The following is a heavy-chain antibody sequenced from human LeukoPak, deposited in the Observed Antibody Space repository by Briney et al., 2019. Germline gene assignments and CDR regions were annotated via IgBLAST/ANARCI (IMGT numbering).Heavy chain of an antibody. V-gene: IGHV4-59*12. CDR3: ARAPYDDSGYYRSFDH. D-gene: IGHD3-22*01. J-gene: IGHJ4*02. CDR1: GASISSSD. Sequence: SETLSLTCSVSGASISSSDWSWIRQTPGKGLEWLGYIYYSGSTKYNPSLKSRVTISVDTSKNQFSLKLNSVTAADTAVFYCARAPYDDSGYYRSFDHWGQGTLVTVSS. CDR2: IYYSGST.